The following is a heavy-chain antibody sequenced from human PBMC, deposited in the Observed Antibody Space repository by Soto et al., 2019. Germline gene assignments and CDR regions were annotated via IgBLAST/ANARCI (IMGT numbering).Heavy chain of an antibody. J-gene: IGHJ5*01. CDR2: IYYSGST. CDR3: ARLVGNSWLDS. V-gene: IGHV4-39*01. CDR1: GGSMSSSSYY. D-gene: IGHD2-2*01. Sequence: PSXTLSLTCTVSGGSMSSSSYYWCWIRQPPGKGLEWIGSIYYSGSTYYNPSLKSRVTISVDTSKNQFSLQLNSVTPDDTAVYYCARLVGNSWLDSWGQGTLVTVSS.